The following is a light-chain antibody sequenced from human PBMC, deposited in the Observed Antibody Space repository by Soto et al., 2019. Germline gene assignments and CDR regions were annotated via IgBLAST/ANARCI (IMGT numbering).Light chain of an antibody. CDR1: QSVSIK. J-gene: IGKJ1*01. CDR2: DTS. Sequence: EIVMTQSPATLSVSPGERATLSCRASQSVSIKLAWYQQKPGQAPRLLIYDTSTRATGIPPRFSGSGSGTDFTLTISRLEPEDFALYYCQQRSNWPSWTFGQGTKVDIK. CDR3: QQRSNWPSWT. V-gene: IGKV3-11*01.